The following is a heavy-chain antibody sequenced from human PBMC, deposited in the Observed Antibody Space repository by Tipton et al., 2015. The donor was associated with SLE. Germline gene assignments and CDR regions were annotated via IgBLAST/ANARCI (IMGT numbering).Heavy chain of an antibody. CDR1: GGSISSYY. J-gene: IGHJ5*02. CDR3: ARQRIVVVPAGWFDP. CDR2: IYTSGST. D-gene: IGHD2-2*01. Sequence: TLSLTCTVSGGSISSYYWSWIRQPAGKGLEWIGRIYTSGSTNYNPSLKSRVTISVDTSKNQFSLKLSSVTAADTAVYYCARQRIVVVPAGWFDPWGQGTLVTVSS. V-gene: IGHV4-4*07.